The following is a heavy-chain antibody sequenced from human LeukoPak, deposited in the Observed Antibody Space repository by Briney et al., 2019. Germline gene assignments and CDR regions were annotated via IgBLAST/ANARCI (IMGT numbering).Heavy chain of an antibody. V-gene: IGHV1-3*04. CDR1: GYTFTSYT. CDR3: ARNWGAGHPINFDY. D-gene: IGHD3-16*01. CDR2: INTGNGNT. J-gene: IGHJ4*02. Sequence: ASVKVSCKASGYTFTSYTMHWVRQAPGQRLEWMGWINTGNGNTKYSQEFQGRVTITRDTSASTAYMDLRRLRSDDTAVYYCARNWGAGHPINFDYWGQGTLVTVSS.